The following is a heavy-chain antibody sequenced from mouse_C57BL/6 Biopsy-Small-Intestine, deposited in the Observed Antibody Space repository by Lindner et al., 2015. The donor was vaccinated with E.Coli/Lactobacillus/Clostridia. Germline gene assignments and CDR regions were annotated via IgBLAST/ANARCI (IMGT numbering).Heavy chain of an antibody. D-gene: IGHD1-1*01. J-gene: IGHJ4*01. CDR2: VYPGDGDT. V-gene: IGHV1-82*01. CDR1: GYVFSNSW. CDR3: ARSLITTLVSNAMDY. Sequence: VQLQESGPELVKPGASVKISCKASGYVFSNSWINWVKQRPGKGLEWIGRVYPGDGDTNFNGKFKGKATLTADKSSSTVYMQLTSLTSEDSAVYFCARSLITTLVSNAMDYWGQGTSVTVSS.